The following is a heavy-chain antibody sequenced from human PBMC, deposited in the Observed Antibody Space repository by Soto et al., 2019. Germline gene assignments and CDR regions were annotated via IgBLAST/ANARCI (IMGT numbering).Heavy chain of an antibody. CDR1: GYTFTSYG. V-gene: IGHV1-18*01. CDR2: ISAYNGNT. Sequence: ASVKVSCKASGYTFTSYGISWVRQAPGQGLEWMGWISAYNGNTNYAQKLQGRVTMTTDTSKSTAYMELRSLRSDDTAVYYCARGLEYDFWSGGHAFEIWGQGTMVTGSS. D-gene: IGHD3-3*01. CDR3: ARGLEYDFWSGGHAFEI. J-gene: IGHJ3*02.